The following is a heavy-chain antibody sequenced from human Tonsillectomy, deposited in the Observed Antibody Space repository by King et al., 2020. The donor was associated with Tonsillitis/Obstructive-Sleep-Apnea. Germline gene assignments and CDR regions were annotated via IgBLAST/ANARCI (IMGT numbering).Heavy chain of an antibody. CDR2: INHSGST. Sequence: VQLQQWGAGLLKPSETLSLTCAVYGGSFSGYYWSWIRQPPGKGLEWIGEINHSGSTNYNPSFKSGVPISVDTSNNQFSLRLSSVTAADTAVYYCARGNPAFGVVSSYFDYWGQGTLVTVSS. CDR1: GGSFSGYY. V-gene: IGHV4-34*01. J-gene: IGHJ4*02. D-gene: IGHD3-3*01. CDR3: ARGNPAFGVVSSYFDY.